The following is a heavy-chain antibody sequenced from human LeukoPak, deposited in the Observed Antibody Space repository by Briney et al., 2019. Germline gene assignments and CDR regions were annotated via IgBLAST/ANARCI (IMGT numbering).Heavy chain of an antibody. CDR2: IKQDGSER. J-gene: IGHJ3*02. V-gene: IGHV3-7*01. CDR3: ARSHSYAFDI. Sequence: GGSLRLSCAASGFTFSSYWMSWVRQAPGKGLEWVANIKQDGSERYYVDSVRGRFTISRDNAENSLYLQMNSLRAEETAVYYCARSHSYAFDIWGQGTMVTVSS. CDR1: GFTFSSYW.